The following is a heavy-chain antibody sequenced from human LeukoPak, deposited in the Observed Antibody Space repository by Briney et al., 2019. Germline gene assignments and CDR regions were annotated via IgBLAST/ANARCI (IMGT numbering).Heavy chain of an antibody. D-gene: IGHD5-12*01. J-gene: IGHJ6*03. V-gene: IGHV1-2*02. CDR2: INPNSGGT. Sequence: ASVKVSCKASGYTFTGYYMHWVRQAPGQGPEWMGWINPNSGGTNYAQKFQGRVTMTRDTSISTAYMELSRLRSDDTAVYYCARGESGYDYYYYYYMDVWGKGTTVTISS. CDR3: ARGESGYDYYYYYYMDV. CDR1: GYTFTGYY.